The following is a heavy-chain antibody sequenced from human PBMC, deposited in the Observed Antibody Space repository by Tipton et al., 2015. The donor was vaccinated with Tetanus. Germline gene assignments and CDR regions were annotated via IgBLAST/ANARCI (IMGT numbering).Heavy chain of an antibody. CDR2: IYYSAST. CDR1: GGSISSGGYY. D-gene: IGHD2-15*01. V-gene: IGHV4-31*03. CDR3: AREIYCSGGSCPLDVYYFYGMDV. Sequence: TLSLTCTVSGGSISSGGYYWSWIRQHPGKGLEWIGYIYYSASTYYNPSLKSRVTISVDTSKNQFSLKLSSVTAADTAVYYCAREIYCSGGSCPLDVYYFYGMDVWGQGTTVTVSS. J-gene: IGHJ6*02.